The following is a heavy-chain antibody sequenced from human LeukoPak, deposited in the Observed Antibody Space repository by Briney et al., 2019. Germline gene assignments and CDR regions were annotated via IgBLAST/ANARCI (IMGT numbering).Heavy chain of an antibody. CDR1: GGTFSSYA. CDR2: IIPIFGTA. J-gene: IGHJ6*04. Sequence: SVKVSCKASGGTFSSYAISWVRQAPGQGLEWMGGIIPIFGTANYAQKFQGRVTITADESTGTAYMELSSLRSEDTAVYYCAREAGWNTYYYGMDVWGKGTTVTVSS. CDR3: AREAGWNTYYYGMDV. V-gene: IGHV1-69*01. D-gene: IGHD1/OR15-1a*01.